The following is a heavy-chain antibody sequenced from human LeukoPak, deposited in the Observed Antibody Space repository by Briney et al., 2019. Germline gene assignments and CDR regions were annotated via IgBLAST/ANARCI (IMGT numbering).Heavy chain of an antibody. V-gene: IGHV3-53*04. CDR2: IYSGGST. CDR1: GFTVSSNY. J-gene: IGHJ6*02. Sequence: PGGSLRLSCAASGFTVSSNYMSWVRQAPGKGLEWVSVIYSGGSTYYADSVKGRFTISRHNSKNTLYLQMNSLRAEETAVYYCARDSNLGYYYGMDVWGQGTTVTVSS. CDR3: ARDSNLGYYYGMDV.